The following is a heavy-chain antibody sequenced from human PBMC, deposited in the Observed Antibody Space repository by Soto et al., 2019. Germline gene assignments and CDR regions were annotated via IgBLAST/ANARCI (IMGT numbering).Heavy chain of an antibody. Sequence: QVQLVESGGGVVQPGRSLRLSCAASGFTFSSYGMHWVRQAPGKGLEWVAVIWYDGSNKYYADSVKGRSTISRDNSKNTLYLQMNSLRVEDTAVYYCARDRYSSGWYDLDYWGQGTLVTVSS. CDR2: IWYDGSNK. CDR3: ARDRYSSGWYDLDY. J-gene: IGHJ4*02. V-gene: IGHV3-33*01. D-gene: IGHD6-19*01. CDR1: GFTFSSYG.